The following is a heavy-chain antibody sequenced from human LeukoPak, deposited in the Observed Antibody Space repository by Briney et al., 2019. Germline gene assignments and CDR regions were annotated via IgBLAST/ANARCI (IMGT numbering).Heavy chain of an antibody. D-gene: IGHD1-26*01. Sequence: SETLSLTCTVSGGSISNYYGNWIRQPPGKGLEWIGNIYYSGSTNYNPSLKSRVTISVDTSKDQFSLKLSSLTAADTAVYYCARRGANSGSYSHFDLWGRGTLVTVSS. CDR2: IYYSGST. V-gene: IGHV4-59*01. CDR3: ARRGANSGSYSHFDL. CDR1: GGSISNYY. J-gene: IGHJ2*01.